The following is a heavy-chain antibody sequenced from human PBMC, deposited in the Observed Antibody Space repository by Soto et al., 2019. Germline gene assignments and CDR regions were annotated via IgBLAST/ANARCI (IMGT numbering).Heavy chain of an antibody. CDR3: GRDPDGITIFEVARPCCCCHGMHV. V-gene: IGHV1-18*01. CDR1: GYTFTSYG. J-gene: IGHJ6*02. Sequence: ASVKVSCKASGYTFTSYGISWVRQPPAQGLEWMGWISAYNGNTNYARTLQGRLTMTTETPTITAFMELRILRSDDAAEYYCGRDPDGITIFEVARPCCCCHGMHVWGQGTRDTDSS. D-gene: IGHD3-3*01. CDR2: ISAYNGNT.